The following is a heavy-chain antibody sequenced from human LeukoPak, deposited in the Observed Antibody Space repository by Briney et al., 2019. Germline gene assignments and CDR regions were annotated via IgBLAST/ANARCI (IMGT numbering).Heavy chain of an antibody. V-gene: IGHV4-4*02. CDR3: ARDNYYDSSGYHLGIDY. J-gene: IGHJ4*02. Sequence: SETLSLTCAVSGGSISSSNWWSWVRQPPGKGLEWIGEIYHSGSTNYNPSLKSRVTISVDKSKNQFSLKLSSVTAADTAVYYCARDNYYDSSGYHLGIDYWGQGTLVTVSS. D-gene: IGHD3-22*01. CDR2: IYHSGST. CDR1: GGSISSSNW.